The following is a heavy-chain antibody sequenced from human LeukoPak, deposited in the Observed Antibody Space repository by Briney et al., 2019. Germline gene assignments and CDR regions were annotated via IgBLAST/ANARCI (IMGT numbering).Heavy chain of an antibody. V-gene: IGHV4-59*08. Sequence: KPSETLSLTCTVSGGSISSYYWSWIRQPPGKGLEWIGYIYYSGGTNYNPPLKSRVTISVDTSKNQFSLKLSSVTAADTAVYYCARHPSRGWYYGPPDYWGQGTLVTVSS. CDR3: ARHPSRGWYYGPPDY. CDR2: IYYSGGT. D-gene: IGHD6-19*01. J-gene: IGHJ4*02. CDR1: GGSISSYY.